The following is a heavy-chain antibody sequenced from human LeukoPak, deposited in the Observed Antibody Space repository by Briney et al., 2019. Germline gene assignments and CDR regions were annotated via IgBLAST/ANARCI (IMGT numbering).Heavy chain of an antibody. J-gene: IGHJ4*02. CDR2: IYHSGST. D-gene: IGHD6-13*01. CDR1: GGSISSGGYS. V-gene: IGHV4-30-2*01. CDR3: ARHPPIAAAVDY. Sequence: SETLSLTCAVSGGSISSGGYSWSWIRQPPGKGLEWIGYIYHSGSTYYNPSLKSRVTISVDRSKNQFSLKLSSVTAADTAVYYCARHPPIAAAVDYWGQGTLVTVSS.